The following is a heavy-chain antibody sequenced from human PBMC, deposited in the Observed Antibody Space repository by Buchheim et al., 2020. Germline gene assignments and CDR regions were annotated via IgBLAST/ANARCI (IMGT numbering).Heavy chain of an antibody. Sequence: EVQLVQSGAEVKKPGESLKISCKGSGYSFTSYWIGWVRQMPGKGLEWMGIIYPGDSDTRYSPSFQGQVTISADKSISTAYPQWSSLKASDTATYYCARSGTHYYDSSGYPFPDYWGQGTL. CDR1: GYSFTSYW. D-gene: IGHD3-22*01. J-gene: IGHJ4*02. V-gene: IGHV5-51*03. CDR2: IYPGDSDT. CDR3: ARSGTHYYDSSGYPFPDY.